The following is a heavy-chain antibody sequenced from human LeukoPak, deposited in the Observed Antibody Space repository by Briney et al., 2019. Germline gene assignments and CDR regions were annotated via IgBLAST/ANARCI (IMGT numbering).Heavy chain of an antibody. V-gene: IGHV1-2*02. D-gene: IGHD3-22*01. Sequence: ASVKVSCKASGYTFTGYYMHWVRQAPGQGLEWMGWINPNSGGTNYAQKFQGRVTMTRDTSISTAYMELSRLRSDDTAVYYCARDGHSFYYYDVADAFDIWGQGTMVTVSS. CDR3: ARDGHSFYYYDVADAFDI. J-gene: IGHJ3*02. CDR1: GYTFTGYY. CDR2: INPNSGGT.